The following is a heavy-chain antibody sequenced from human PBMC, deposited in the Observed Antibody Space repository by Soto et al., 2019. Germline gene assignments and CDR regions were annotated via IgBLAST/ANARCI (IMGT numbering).Heavy chain of an antibody. J-gene: IGHJ4*02. CDR2: VSPSSGDT. CDR1: GYTFTTYH. CDR3: ARGVGDWGDY. V-gene: IGHV1-8*01. Sequence: QVQLVQSGAEVREPGASVKVSCKASGYTFTTYHINWVRQATGQGLEWMGWVSPSSGDTGYAQKFQGRVTMTRNPSMSTVYMELSSLRSEDSAVYYCARGVGDWGDYWGQGTLVTVSS. D-gene: IGHD7-27*01.